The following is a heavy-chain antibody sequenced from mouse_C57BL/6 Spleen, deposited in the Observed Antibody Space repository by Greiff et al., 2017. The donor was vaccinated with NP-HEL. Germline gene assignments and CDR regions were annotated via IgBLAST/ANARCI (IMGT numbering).Heavy chain of an antibody. Sequence: VQLQQSGAELVKPGASVKLSCTASGFNIKDYYMHWVKQRTEQGLEWIGRIDPEDGETKYAPTFQGKATITADTSSNTAYLQLSSLTSEDTAVYYCARYEWLLSYFDVWGTGTTVTVSS. D-gene: IGHD2-3*01. J-gene: IGHJ1*03. CDR2: IDPEDGET. V-gene: IGHV14-2*01. CDR3: ARYEWLLSYFDV. CDR1: GFNIKDYY.